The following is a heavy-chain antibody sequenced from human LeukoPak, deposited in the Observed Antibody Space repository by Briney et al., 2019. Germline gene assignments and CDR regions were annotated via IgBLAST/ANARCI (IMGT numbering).Heavy chain of an antibody. CDR3: ARKGSYCGGDCSSAPSH. CDR2: IKQDGSEK. Sequence: GGSLRLSCAASGFTFGSYWMSWVRQAPGKGLEWVANIKQDGSEKYYVDSVKGRFTISRDNAKNSLYLQMNSLRAEDTAVYYCARKGSYCGGDCSSAPSHWGQGTLVNVSS. CDR1: GFTFGSYW. J-gene: IGHJ4*02. D-gene: IGHD2-21*02. V-gene: IGHV3-7*01.